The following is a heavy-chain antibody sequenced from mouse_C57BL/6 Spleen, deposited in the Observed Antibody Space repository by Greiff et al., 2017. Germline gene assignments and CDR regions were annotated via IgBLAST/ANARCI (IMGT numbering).Heavy chain of an antibody. Sequence: QVQLQQSGAELVRPGASVTLSCKASGYTFTDYEMHWVKQTPVHGLEWIGAIDPETGGTAYNQKFKGKAILTADKSSSTAYMELRSLTSEDSAVYYCTSEYDGRFDYWGQGTLVTVSA. V-gene: IGHV1-15*01. CDR1: GYTFTDYE. CDR2: IDPETGGT. D-gene: IGHD2-3*01. CDR3: TSEYDGRFDY. J-gene: IGHJ3*01.